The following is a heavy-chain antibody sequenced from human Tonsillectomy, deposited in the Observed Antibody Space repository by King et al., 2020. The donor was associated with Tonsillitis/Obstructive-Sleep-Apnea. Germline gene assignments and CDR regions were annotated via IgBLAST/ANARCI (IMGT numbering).Heavy chain of an antibody. CDR1: GFPFDDYT. CDR3: AKSGYGGTALYYYYMDV. V-gene: IGHV3-43*01. Sequence: VQLVESGGVVVQPGGSLRLLCAASGFPFDDYTMHWVRQAPGKGLEWVSLITWDGGSTSYADAVKGRFTISRDNNKNSLYLQMNSLRTEDTALYYCAKSGYGGTALYYYYMDVRGKGTTVTVSS. J-gene: IGHJ6*03. CDR2: ITWDGGST. D-gene: IGHD4-23*01.